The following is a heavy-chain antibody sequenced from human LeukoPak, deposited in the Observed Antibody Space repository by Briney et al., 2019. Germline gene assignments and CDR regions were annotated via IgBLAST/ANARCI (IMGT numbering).Heavy chain of an antibody. J-gene: IGHJ3*02. CDR1: GGSFNNSY. CDR2: IYFSEGT. Sequence: PSETLSLTCAAYGGSFNNSYWGWIRQPPGKGLEWIGSIYFSEGTYYNASLKSRVTISVDTSKNQFSLKLSSVTAADTAVYYCARDFYDYVWGSYRSAFDIWGQGTMVTVSS. D-gene: IGHD3-16*02. V-gene: IGHV4-39*07. CDR3: ARDFYDYVWGSYRSAFDI.